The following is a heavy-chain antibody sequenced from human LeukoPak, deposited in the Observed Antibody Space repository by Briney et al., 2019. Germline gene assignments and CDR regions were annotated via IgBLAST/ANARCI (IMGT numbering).Heavy chain of an antibody. CDR2: INHSGST. V-gene: IGHV4-34*01. D-gene: IGHD3-9*01. CDR1: GGSISSYY. J-gene: IGHJ4*02. Sequence: ASETLSLTCTVSGGSISSYYWSWIRQPPGKGLEWIGEINHSGSTNYNPSLKSRVTISVDTSKNQFSLKLSSVTAADTAVYYCARGRPPIRRTYYFDYWGQGTLVTVSS. CDR3: ARGRPPIRRTYYFDY.